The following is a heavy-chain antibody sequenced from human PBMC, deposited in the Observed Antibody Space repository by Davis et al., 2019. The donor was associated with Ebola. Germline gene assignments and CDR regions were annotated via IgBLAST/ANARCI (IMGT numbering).Heavy chain of an antibody. D-gene: IGHD3-9*01. CDR3: ARDRSDDILTQYFDY. J-gene: IGHJ4*02. CDR2: ISYDGSNK. CDR1: VITFSSYA. V-gene: IGHV3-30*03. Sequence: GESLKISCADSVITFSSYAMTWVRQAPGKGLEWVAVISYDGSNKYYADSVKGRFTISRDNAKNSLYLQMNSLRAEDTAVYYCARDRSDDILTQYFDYWGQGTLVTVSS.